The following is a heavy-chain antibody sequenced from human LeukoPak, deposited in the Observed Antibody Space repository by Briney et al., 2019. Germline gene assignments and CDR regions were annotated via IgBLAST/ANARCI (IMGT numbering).Heavy chain of an antibody. J-gene: IGHJ3*02. V-gene: IGHV3-21*01. CDR1: GFTFSSYS. CDR3: AREAPVVPAANDAFDI. CDR2: ISSSSSYI. Sequence: PGGSLRLSCAASGFTFSSYSMNWVRQAPGKGLEWVSSISSSSSYIYYADSVKGRFTISRDNAKNSLYLQMNSLRAEDTAVYYCAREAPVVPAANDAFDIWGQGTMVTVSS. D-gene: IGHD2-2*01.